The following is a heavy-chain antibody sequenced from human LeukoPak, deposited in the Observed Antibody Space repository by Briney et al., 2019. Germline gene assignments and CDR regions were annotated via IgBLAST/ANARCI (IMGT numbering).Heavy chain of an antibody. V-gene: IGHV4-4*02. J-gene: IGHJ4*02. CDR1: GGSISSSNW. Sequence: SGTLSLTCAVSGGSISSSNWWSWVRQPPEKGLEWIGEIYHSGSTNYNPSLKSRVTISVDKSKNQFSLKLSSVTAADTAVYYCASQSYDFWSGYYTYFDYWGQGTLVTVSS. CDR2: IYHSGST. D-gene: IGHD3-3*01. CDR3: ASQSYDFWSGYYTYFDY.